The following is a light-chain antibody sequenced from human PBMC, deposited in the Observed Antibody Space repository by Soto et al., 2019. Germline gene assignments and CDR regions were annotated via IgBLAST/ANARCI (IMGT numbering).Light chain of an antibody. V-gene: IGKV1-27*01. Sequence: DIQMTQSPSSLSASVGDRVTMTCRASQDIRNYLAWYQQKPGKVPKLLIYAASTFHSVVPSRFSGSGYGTDFTLTISTLQPEDVGTYYCQEYDVVPLTFGGGTKVEIK. CDR3: QEYDVVPLT. CDR2: AAS. J-gene: IGKJ4*01. CDR1: QDIRNY.